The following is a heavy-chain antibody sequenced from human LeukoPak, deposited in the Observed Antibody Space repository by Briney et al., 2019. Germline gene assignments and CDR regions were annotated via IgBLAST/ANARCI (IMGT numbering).Heavy chain of an antibody. J-gene: IGHJ6*04. CDR3: ARVNRCSSTSCYIYGMDV. CDR2: ISYDGSNK. V-gene: IGHV3-30*04. D-gene: IGHD2-2*02. CDR1: GFTFSSYA. Sequence: PGGSLRLSCAASGFTFSSYAMHWVRQAPGKGLEWVAVISYDGSNKYYADSVKGRFTISRDNSKNTMYLQMNSLRAEGTAVYYCARVNRCSSTSCYIYGMDVWGKGTTVTVSS.